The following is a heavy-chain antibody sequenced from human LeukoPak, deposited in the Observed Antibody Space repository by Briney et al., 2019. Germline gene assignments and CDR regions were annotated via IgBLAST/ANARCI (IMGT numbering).Heavy chain of an antibody. Sequence: PGGSLRLSCAASGFTFSNFWMSWVRQAPGKGLEWVSTISSSAVTTYYADSVKGRFIISRDNSKNSLYLQMNSLRAEDTGEYYCAKTQTGYCSSTSCLYGMDGWGQGTTVTVS. V-gene: IGHV3-23*01. CDR3: AKTQTGYCSSTSCLYGMDG. J-gene: IGHJ6*02. CDR2: ISSSAVTT. CDR1: GFTFSNFW. D-gene: IGHD2-2*01.